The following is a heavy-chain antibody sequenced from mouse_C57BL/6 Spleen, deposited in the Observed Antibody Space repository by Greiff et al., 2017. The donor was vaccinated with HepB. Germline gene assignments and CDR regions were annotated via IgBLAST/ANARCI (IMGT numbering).Heavy chain of an antibody. D-gene: IGHD6-1*01. CDR3: ARGEDLYYFDY. CDR1: GYAFSSYW. J-gene: IGHJ2*01. CDR2: IYPGDGDT. V-gene: IGHV1-80*01. Sequence: QVQLQQSGAELVKPGASAKISCKASGYAFSSYWMNWVKQRPGKGLEWIGQIYPGDGDTNYNGKFKGKATLTADKSSSTAYMQLSSLTSEDSAVYFCARGEDLYYFDYWGQGTTLTVSS.